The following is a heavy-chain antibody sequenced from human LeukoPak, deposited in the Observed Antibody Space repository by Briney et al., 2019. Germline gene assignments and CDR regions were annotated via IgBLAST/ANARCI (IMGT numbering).Heavy chain of an antibody. CDR2: IYTSGST. D-gene: IGHD5-18*01. CDR1: GGSISSYY. J-gene: IGHJ6*03. V-gene: IGHV4-4*07. Sequence: PSETLSLTCTVSGGSISSYYWSWIRQPAGKGLEWIGRIYTSGSTNYNPSLKSRVTMSVDTSRNQFSLKLSSVTAADTAVYYWAREKAMDTPYYYYMDVWGKGTTVTVSS. CDR3: AREKAMDTPYYYYMDV.